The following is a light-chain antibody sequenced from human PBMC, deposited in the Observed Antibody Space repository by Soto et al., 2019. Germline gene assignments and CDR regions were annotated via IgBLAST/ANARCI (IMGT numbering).Light chain of an antibody. CDR3: QQYGSSLFT. Sequence: DIVLTQSPGTLSLSPGETVTLSCRSSQSVTSNYLAWYQQKPGQAPRLIIYDASTRAAGIPDRFSGSGSGTDFTLTISRLEPEDFAVYYCQQYGSSLFTFGPGTKVDIK. CDR2: DAS. J-gene: IGKJ3*01. V-gene: IGKV3-20*01. CDR1: QSVTSNY.